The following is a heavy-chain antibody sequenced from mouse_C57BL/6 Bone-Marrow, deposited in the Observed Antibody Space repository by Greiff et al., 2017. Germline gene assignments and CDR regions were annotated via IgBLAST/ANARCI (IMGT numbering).Heavy chain of an antibody. D-gene: IGHD1-1*01. Sequence: DVQLQESEGGLVQPGSSMKLSCTASGFTFSDYYMAWVRQVPEKGLEWVANINYDGSSTYYLDSLKSRFIISRDNAKNILYLQMSSLKSEDTATYYCARDQDYYGSSYWYFDVWGTGTTVTVSS. V-gene: IGHV5-16*01. CDR2: INYDGSST. J-gene: IGHJ1*03. CDR1: GFTFSDYY. CDR3: ARDQDYYGSSYWYFDV.